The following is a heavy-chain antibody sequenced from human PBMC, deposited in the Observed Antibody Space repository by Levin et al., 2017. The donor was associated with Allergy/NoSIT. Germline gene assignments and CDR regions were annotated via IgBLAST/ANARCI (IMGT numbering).Heavy chain of an antibody. D-gene: IGHD1-26*01. Sequence: GESLKISCEASGFTFSDYYMSWIRQAPGKGLEWVSYSSSSGRTISYADSVKGRFTISRDNAKNSVYLQMNSLRVEDTAVYYCARVYRAPLENYFDYWGQGTLVTVSS. CDR1: GFTFSDYY. CDR2: SSSSGRTI. CDR3: ARVYRAPLENYFDY. J-gene: IGHJ4*02. V-gene: IGHV3-11*01.